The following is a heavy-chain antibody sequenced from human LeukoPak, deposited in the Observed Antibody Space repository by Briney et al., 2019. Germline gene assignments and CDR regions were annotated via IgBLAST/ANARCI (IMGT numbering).Heavy chain of an antibody. D-gene: IGHD6-13*01. Sequence: ASVKVSCKASGYTFTGYYIHWVRQAPGQGLEWMGWINPNSGGTNYAQKFQGRVTMTRDTSISSAYMELSRLRSDDTAVYYCARVSSTWLGSYFQHWGRGTRFTVSS. CDR2: INPNSGGT. V-gene: IGHV1-2*02. J-gene: IGHJ1*01. CDR1: GYTFTGYY. CDR3: ARVSSTWLGSYFQH.